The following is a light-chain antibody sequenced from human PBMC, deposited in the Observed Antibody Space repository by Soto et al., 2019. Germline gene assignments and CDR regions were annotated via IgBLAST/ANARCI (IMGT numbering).Light chain of an antibody. CDR1: QSVSRSY. J-gene: IGKJ3*01. V-gene: IGKV3-20*01. CDR2: GAS. CDR3: QQFGSSPLFT. Sequence: EIVLTQSPGTLSLSPGERATLSCRASQSVSRSYLAWYQQKPGQAPRLLIYGASSRATGIPDRFSGSGSGTDFTLTISRLEPEDFAVYYCQQFGSSPLFTFGPGKKVDIK.